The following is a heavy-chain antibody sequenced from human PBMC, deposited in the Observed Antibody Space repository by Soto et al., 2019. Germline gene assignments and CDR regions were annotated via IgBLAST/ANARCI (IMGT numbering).Heavy chain of an antibody. CDR1: GFSFSDYS. J-gene: IGHJ4*02. Sequence: GGSLRLSCTASGFSFSDYSFNWVRQAPGKGLEWVTLISYDGSDKYYADSVKGRFTISRDNSKNMLYLQMNSLGAEDTAVYYCAKDFGINWYYFDCWGQGTLVTVSS. D-gene: IGHD1-1*01. CDR2: ISYDGSDK. V-gene: IGHV3-30*18. CDR3: AKDFGINWYYFDC.